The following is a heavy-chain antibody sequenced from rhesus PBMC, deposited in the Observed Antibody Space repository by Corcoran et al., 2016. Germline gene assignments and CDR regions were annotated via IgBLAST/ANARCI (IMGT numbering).Heavy chain of an antibody. CDR2: ITYRGST. D-gene: IGHD1-44*02. CDR1: GYSISSGYY. J-gene: IGHJ4*01. V-gene: IGHV4-122*02. CDR3: ARGGGSSYYFDY. Sequence: QVQLQESGPGLVKPSETLSLTCAVSGYSISSGYYWSWIRQPPGKGLEWIGYITYRGSTSDTPALKSRVTISRDTSKNQFSLKLSSVTAADTAVYYCARGGGSSYYFDYWGQGVLVTVSS.